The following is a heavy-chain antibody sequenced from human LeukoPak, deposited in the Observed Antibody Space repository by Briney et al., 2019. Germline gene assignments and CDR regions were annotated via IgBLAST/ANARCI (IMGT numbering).Heavy chain of an antibody. J-gene: IGHJ4*02. CDR2: IKQDGSKK. D-gene: IGHD3-10*01. V-gene: IGHV3-30*02. CDR1: GFTFSSYN. CDR3: AKDIGSYYDY. Sequence: PGESLRLSCAASGFTFSSYNMNWVRQAPGKGLEWVANIKQDGSKKYYADSVKGRFTISRDNSKNTLYLEMNSLRAEDTAVYYCAKDIGSYYDYWGQGILVTVSS.